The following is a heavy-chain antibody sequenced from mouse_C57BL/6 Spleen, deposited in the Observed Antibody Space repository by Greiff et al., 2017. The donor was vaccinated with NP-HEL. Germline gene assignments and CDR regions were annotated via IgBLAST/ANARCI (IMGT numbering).Heavy chain of an antibody. CDR1: GFTFSSYT. Sequence: DVMLVESGGGLVKPGGSLKLSCAASGFTFSSYTMSWVRQTPEKRLEWVATISGGGGNTYYPDSVKGRFTISRDNAKNTLYLQMSSLRSEDTALYYCARKPRDWYFDVWGTGTTVTVSS. J-gene: IGHJ1*03. CDR2: ISGGGGNT. CDR3: ARKPRDWYFDV. V-gene: IGHV5-9*01.